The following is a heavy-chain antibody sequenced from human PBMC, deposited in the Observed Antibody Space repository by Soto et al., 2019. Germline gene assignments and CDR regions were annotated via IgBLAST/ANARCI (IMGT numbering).Heavy chain of an antibody. D-gene: IGHD6-19*01. CDR1: GGFISSYY. J-gene: IGHJ4*02. CDR3: ARGAVAGTFAY. CDR2: IYYSGST. V-gene: IGHV4-59*01. Sequence: SETLSLTCTVSGGFISSYYWSWIRQPPGKGLEWIGYIYYSGSTNYNPSLKSRVSISVDTSKNQFSLKLSSVTAADTAVYYCARGAVAGTFAYWGQGTLVTVSS.